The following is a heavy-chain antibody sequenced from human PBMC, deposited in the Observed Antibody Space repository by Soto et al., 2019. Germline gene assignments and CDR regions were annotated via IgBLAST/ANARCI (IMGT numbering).Heavy chain of an antibody. Sequence: ASVKVSCKASGGTFSSYAISWVRQAPGQGLEWMGGIIPIFGTANYAQKFQGRVTITADESTSTAYMELSSLRSEDTAVYYCARDRGYSYGYTPIDYWGQGTLVTVSS. CDR1: GGTFSSYA. V-gene: IGHV1-69*13. J-gene: IGHJ4*02. CDR2: IIPIFGTA. CDR3: ARDRGYSYGYTPIDY. D-gene: IGHD5-18*01.